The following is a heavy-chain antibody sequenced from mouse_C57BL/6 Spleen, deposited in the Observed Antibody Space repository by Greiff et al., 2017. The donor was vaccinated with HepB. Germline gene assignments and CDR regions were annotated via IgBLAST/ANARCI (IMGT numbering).Heavy chain of an antibody. Sequence: QVHVKQPGTELVKPGASVKLSCKASGYTFTSYWMHWVKQRPGQGLEWIGNINPSNGGTNYNEKFKSKATLTVDKSSSTAYMQLSSLTSEDSAVYYCARSEGNGYYAMDYWGQGTSVTVSS. CDR1: GYTFTSYW. V-gene: IGHV1-53*01. J-gene: IGHJ4*01. CDR3: ARSEGNGYYAMDY. D-gene: IGHD3-3*01. CDR2: INPSNGGT.